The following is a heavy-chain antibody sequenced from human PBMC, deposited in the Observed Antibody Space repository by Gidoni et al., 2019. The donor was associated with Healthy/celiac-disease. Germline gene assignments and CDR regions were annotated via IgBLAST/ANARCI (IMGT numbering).Heavy chain of an antibody. V-gene: IGHV4-61*01. J-gene: IGHJ6*03. D-gene: IGHD1-26*01. CDR1: GGAVSSGSYY. CDR3: ARVVGASYYYYYMDV. Sequence: QVQLQESGPGLVKPAETLSLTCTVSGGAVSSGSYYWSWIRQPPGKGLEWIGYIYYSGSTNYNPSLKSRVTISVDTSKNQFSLKLSSVTAADTAVYYCARVVGASYYYYYMDVWGKGTTVTVSS. CDR2: IYYSGST.